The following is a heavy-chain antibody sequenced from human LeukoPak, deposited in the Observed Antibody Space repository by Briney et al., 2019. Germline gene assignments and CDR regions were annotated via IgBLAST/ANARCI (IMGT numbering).Heavy chain of an antibody. CDR2: ISGSGGST. CDR3: AKDAVITFGGVIVIEVGYFDY. J-gene: IGHJ4*02. Sequence: GGSLRLSCAASGFTFSSYAMSWVRPAPGKGLEWVSAISGSGGSTYYADSVKGRFTISRDNSKNTLYLQMNSLRAEDTAVYYCAKDAVITFGGVIVIEVGYFDYWGQGTLVTVSS. D-gene: IGHD3-16*02. CDR1: GFTFSSYA. V-gene: IGHV3-23*01.